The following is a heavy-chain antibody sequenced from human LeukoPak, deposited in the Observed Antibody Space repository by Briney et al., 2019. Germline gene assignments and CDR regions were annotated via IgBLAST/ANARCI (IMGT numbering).Heavy chain of an antibody. V-gene: IGHV4-4*02. Sequence: PSGTLSLTCAVSGGSISSNWWSWVRQPPGKGLEWIGEIEDRGNTNYNPSLKSRVTISVDKSKNQFSLKLSSLTAADTAVYYCAGAGTYYLDNWGQRTLVTVSS. D-gene: IGHD3-10*01. J-gene: IGHJ4*02. CDR2: IEDRGNT. CDR1: GGSISSNW. CDR3: AGAGTYYLDN.